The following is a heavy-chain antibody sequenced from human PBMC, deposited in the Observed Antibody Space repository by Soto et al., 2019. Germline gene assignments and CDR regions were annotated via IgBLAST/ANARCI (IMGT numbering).Heavy chain of an antibody. V-gene: IGHV4-39*01. CDR1: GGSISSSSYY. Sequence: SETLSLTCTVSGGSISSSSYYWGWIRQPPGKGLEWIGSIYYSGSTYYNPSLKSRVTISVDTSKNQFSLKLSSVTAADTAVYYCARRVDNWNYWYFDYWGQGTLVTVSS. CDR3: ARRVDNWNYWYFDY. CDR2: IYYSGST. D-gene: IGHD1-7*01. J-gene: IGHJ4*02.